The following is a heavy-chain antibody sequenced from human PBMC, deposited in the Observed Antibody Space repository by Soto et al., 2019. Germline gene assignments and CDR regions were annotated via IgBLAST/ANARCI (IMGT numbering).Heavy chain of an antibody. Sequence: ASVKVSCKASGYTFTRYGISWVRQAPGQGLEWMGWISGYNGDTNYAQKFQGRVTMTVDTSTTTAFMELTSLTSDDRAVYYCAKNGQPPYYYYGMDVWGPGTLVTVSS. J-gene: IGHJ6*02. CDR1: GYTFTRYG. CDR2: ISGYNGDT. CDR3: AKNGQPPYYYYGMDV. V-gene: IGHV1-18*01. D-gene: IGHD2-8*01.